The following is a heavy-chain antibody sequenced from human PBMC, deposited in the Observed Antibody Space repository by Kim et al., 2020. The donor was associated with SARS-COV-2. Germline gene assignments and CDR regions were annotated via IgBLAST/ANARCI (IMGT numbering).Heavy chain of an antibody. CDR3: VIVGATTTFDY. CDR2: IYHSGST. D-gene: IGHD1-26*01. V-gene: IGHV4-38-2*02. Sequence: SETLSLTCTVSGYSISSGYYWGWIRQPPGKGLEWIGSIYHSGSTYYNPSLKSRVTISVDTSKNQFSLKLSSVTAADTAVYYCVIVGATTTFDYWGQGTLV. J-gene: IGHJ4*02. CDR1: GYSISSGYY.